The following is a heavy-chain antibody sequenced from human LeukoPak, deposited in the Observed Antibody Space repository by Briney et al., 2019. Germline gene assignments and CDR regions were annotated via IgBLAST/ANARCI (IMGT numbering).Heavy chain of an antibody. Sequence: GGSLRLSCLGSGFNFRYFWMSWVRQAPGKGLEWVANINHDGRETYYADSVKGRFIISRDNAKDSLYLQMNSLRAEDTAVYYCAKPAQQLVHTPPWFDPWGQGTLVTVSS. CDR2: INHDGRET. D-gene: IGHD6-13*01. CDR1: GFNFRYFW. CDR3: AKPAQQLVHTPPWFDP. V-gene: IGHV3-7*01. J-gene: IGHJ5*02.